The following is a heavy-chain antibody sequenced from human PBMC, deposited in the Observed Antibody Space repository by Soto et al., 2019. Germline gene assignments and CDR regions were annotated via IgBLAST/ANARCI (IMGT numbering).Heavy chain of an antibody. CDR2: ISYDGTEK. V-gene: IGHV3-30-3*01. Sequence: PXESLTLSFAASGFTFSTYPMHWVRQAPGKGLEWVALISYDGTEKYYADSVKGRFSISRDNSKNTLYLEMNSLRVEDTAVYYCARDPKSKGGRHWAYNWFDPWGQGTLVTVSS. CDR1: GFTFSTYP. CDR3: ARDPKSKGGRHWAYNWFDP. J-gene: IGHJ5*02. D-gene: IGHD7-27*01.